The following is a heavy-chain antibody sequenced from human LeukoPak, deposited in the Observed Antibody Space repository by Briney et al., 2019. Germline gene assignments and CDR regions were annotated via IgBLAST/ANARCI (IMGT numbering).Heavy chain of an antibody. CDR2: IYYSGST. D-gene: IGHD3-10*01. CDR1: GGSVSSGSYY. J-gene: IGHJ4*02. CDR3: ARVSMVRGDHIDY. Sequence: PSETLSLTRTVSGGSVSSGSYYWSWIRQPPGKGLEWIGYIYYSGSTNYNPSLKSRVTISVDTSKNQFSLKLSSVTAADTAVYYCARVSMVRGDHIDYWGQGTLVTVSS. V-gene: IGHV4-61*01.